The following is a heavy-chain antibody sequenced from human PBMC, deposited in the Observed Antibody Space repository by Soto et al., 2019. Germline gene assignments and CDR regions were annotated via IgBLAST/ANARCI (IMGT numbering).Heavy chain of an antibody. CDR2: ITWHSGTI. CDR3: AKEMITFGDFNYYYLDV. D-gene: IGHD3-16*01. J-gene: IGHJ6*03. CDR1: GFTFDQYT. V-gene: IGHV3-9*01. Sequence: EVQLVESGGGLVQPGRSLRLACAASGFTFDQYTMHWVRQAPGKGLEWVSSITWHSGTIGYAVSVKGRFTISRDNAKKSVYLQMNSLSGEDTALYYCAKEMITFGDFNYYYLDVCGNGTTVTVSS.